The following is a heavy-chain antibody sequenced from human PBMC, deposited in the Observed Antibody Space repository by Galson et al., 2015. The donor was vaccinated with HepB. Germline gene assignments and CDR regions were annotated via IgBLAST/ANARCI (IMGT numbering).Heavy chain of an antibody. V-gene: IGHV4-39*01. CDR2: IYYRGST. CDR3: ARHPVGYSSGWVDY. J-gene: IGHJ4*02. Sequence: SETLSLTCTVSGGSISSSSYYWGWIRQPPGTGLEWNGSIYYRGSTYYNPSLKSRVTISVDTSKNQFSLKLSSVTTADTAVYYCARHPVGYSSGWVDYWGQGTLVTVSS. CDR1: GGSISSSSYY. D-gene: IGHD6-19*01.